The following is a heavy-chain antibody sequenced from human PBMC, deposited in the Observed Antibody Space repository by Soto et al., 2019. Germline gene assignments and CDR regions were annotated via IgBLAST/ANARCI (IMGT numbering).Heavy chain of an antibody. CDR1: GGSISSGGYY. CDR3: ARFYMVRGVMGAFDI. V-gene: IGHV4-31*03. Sequence: QVQLQESGPGLVKPSQTLSLTCTVSGGSISSGGYYWSWIRQHPGKGLEWIGYIYYIGSTYYNPSLNSRFAISVDTSTRQFSLKLSSVTAADTAVYYCARFYMVRGVMGAFDIWGQGTMVTVSS. D-gene: IGHD3-10*01. CDR2: IYYIGST. J-gene: IGHJ3*02.